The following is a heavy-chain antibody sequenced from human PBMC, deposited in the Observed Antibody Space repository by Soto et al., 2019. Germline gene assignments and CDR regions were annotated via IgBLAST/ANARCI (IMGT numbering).Heavy chain of an antibody. CDR3: ARDLHYGDKSEASDV. J-gene: IGHJ3*01. V-gene: IGHV5-51*03. CDR2: IYPGDSKT. CDR1: GFSFTTYW. Sequence: QLVQSGAAVKEPGESLKIACKGSGFSFTTYWIAWVRQMPGKCLEWMGIIYPGDSKTTYSPSFQGQVTISADKSISTAYLQRSSLKDTDTAMYYCARDLHYGDKSEASDVWDQGKMVTVSS. D-gene: IGHD4-17*01.